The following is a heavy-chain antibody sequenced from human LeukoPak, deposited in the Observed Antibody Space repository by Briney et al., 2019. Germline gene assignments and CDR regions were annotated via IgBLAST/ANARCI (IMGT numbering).Heavy chain of an antibody. Sequence: PGGSQRLSCAASGFTFSSYGMHWVRQAPGKGLEWVAVISYDGSNKYYADSVKGRFTISRDNSKNTLYLQMNSLRAEDTAVYYCARESGGSCLECFDYWGQGTLVTVSS. V-gene: IGHV3-30*03. J-gene: IGHJ4*02. D-gene: IGHD2-15*01. CDR1: GFTFSSYG. CDR3: ARESGGSCLECFDY. CDR2: ISYDGSNK.